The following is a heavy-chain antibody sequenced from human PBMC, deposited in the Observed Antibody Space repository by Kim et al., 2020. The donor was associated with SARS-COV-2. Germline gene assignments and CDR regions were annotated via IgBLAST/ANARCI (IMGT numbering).Heavy chain of an antibody. CDR2: IWYDGSNK. V-gene: IGHV3-33*01. Sequence: GGSLRLSCAASGFTFSSFAMHWVRQAPGKGLEWVAVIWYDGSNKYYADSVKGRFTISRDNSKNTLYLQMNSLRAEDTAVYYCARDPRGGRVGLTGPVDSCGQKTLVTVSS. CDR3: ARDPRGGRVGLTGPVDS. J-gene: IGHJ4*02. CDR1: GFTFSSFA. D-gene: IGHD3-16*01.